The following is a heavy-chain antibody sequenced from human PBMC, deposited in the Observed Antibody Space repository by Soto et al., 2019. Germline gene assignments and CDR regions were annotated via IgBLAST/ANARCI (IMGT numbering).Heavy chain of an antibody. V-gene: IGHV2-5*02. Sequence: QITLKESGPTLVKPTQTLTLSCTFSGFSLSSSGVDVGWIRQPPGKALEWLALIFWDDDKRYSPSLKSRLTITKDTSKNQVVLTMTNMDPVDAATYYCTHHGYYSYGMDVWGQGTTVTVSS. CDR2: IFWDDDK. J-gene: IGHJ6*02. CDR3: THHGYYSYGMDV. CDR1: GFSLSSSGVD.